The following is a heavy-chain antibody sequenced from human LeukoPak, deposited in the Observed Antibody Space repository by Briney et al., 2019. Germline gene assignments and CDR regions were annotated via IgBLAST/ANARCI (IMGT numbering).Heavy chain of an antibody. CDR3: ATWGSDFWSGYYPFDY. J-gene: IGHJ4*02. CDR2: FDPEDGET. CDR1: GYTLTELS. Sequence: GASVKVSCKVSGYTLTELSMHWVRQAPGKGLEWMGGFDPEDGETIYAQKFQGRVTMTEDTSTDTAYMELSSLRSEGTAVYYCATWGSDFWSGYYPFDYWGQGTLVTVSS. D-gene: IGHD3-3*01. V-gene: IGHV1-24*01.